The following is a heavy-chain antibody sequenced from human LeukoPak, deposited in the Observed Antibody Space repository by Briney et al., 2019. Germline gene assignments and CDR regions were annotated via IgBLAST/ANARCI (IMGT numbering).Heavy chain of an antibody. CDR1: GFTFSSYW. D-gene: IGHD2-15*01. Sequence: PGGSLRLSCAASGFTFSSYWMSWVRQSPGKGLEWVANIKQDGSEKYYVDPVKGRFTISRDNAKNSLYLQMNSLRAEDTAVYYCAREEGYCSGGSCYSGGLGYMDVWGKGTTVTISS. CDR3: AREEGYCSGGSCYSGGLGYMDV. V-gene: IGHV3-7*01. J-gene: IGHJ6*03. CDR2: IKQDGSEK.